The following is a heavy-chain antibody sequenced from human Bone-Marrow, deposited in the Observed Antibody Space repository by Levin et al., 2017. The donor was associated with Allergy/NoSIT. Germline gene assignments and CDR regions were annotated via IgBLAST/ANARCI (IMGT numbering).Heavy chain of an antibody. V-gene: IGHV3-23*01. J-gene: IGHJ4*02. CDR3: AKRVVAPYSSGWYDGFDY. D-gene: IGHD6-19*01. CDR2: ISGSGGST. Sequence: GESLKISCAASGFTFSSYAMSWVRQAPGKGLEWVSAISGSGGSTYYADSVKGRFTISRDNSKNTLYLQMNSLRAEDTAVYYCAKRVVAPYSSGWYDGFDYWGQGTLVTVSS. CDR1: GFTFSSYA.